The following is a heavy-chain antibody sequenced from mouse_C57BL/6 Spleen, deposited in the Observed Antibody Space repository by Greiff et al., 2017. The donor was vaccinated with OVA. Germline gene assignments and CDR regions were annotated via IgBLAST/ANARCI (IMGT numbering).Heavy chain of an antibody. J-gene: IGHJ4*01. CDR2: IHPNSGST. CDR3: ARGDYGSRREDAMDY. D-gene: IGHD1-1*01. Sequence: QVHVKQPGAELVKPGASVKLSCKASGYTFTSYWMHWVKQRPGQGLEWIGMIHPNSGSTNYNEKFKSKATLTVDKSSSTAYMQLSSLTSEDSAVYYCARGDYGSRREDAMDYWGQGTSVTVSS. V-gene: IGHV1-64*01. CDR1: GYTFTSYW.